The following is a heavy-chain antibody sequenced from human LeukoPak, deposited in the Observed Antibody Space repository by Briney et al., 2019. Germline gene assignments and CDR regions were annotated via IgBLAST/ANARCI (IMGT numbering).Heavy chain of an antibody. CDR3: ARESSGLPGTREFDY. CDR2: ISGYNANT. Sequence: ASVKVSCKASGYTFTRYGISWVRQAPGQGLEWMGWISGYNANTKYAQKLQGRVTMTTDTSTSTAYMDLGSLRSDDTAVYYCARESSGLPGTREFDYWGQGTLVTVSS. J-gene: IGHJ4*02. V-gene: IGHV1-18*01. D-gene: IGHD6-13*01. CDR1: GYTFTRYG.